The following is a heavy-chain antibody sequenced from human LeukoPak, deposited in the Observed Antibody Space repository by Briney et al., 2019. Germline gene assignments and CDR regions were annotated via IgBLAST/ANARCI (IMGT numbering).Heavy chain of an antibody. CDR1: GFTFSSYS. D-gene: IGHD5-12*01. CDR2: IYYSGIT. J-gene: IGHJ4*02. Sequence: GSLRLSCAASGFTFSSYSMNWVRQAPGKGLEWIGYIYYSGITNYNPSLRSRVTISVDTSKNQFSLKLSSVTAADTAVYYCARSLSSGYVYLFDYWGQGTLVTVSS. V-gene: IGHV4-59*01. CDR3: ARSLSSGYVYLFDY.